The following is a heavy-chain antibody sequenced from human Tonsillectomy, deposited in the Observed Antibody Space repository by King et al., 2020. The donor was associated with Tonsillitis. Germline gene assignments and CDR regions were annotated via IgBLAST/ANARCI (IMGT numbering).Heavy chain of an antibody. CDR3: AKGGRWEDDYYYGMDV. D-gene: IGHD1-26*01. Sequence: VQLVESGGGLVQPGGSLRLSCAASGFTFSGYAMTWVRQAPGKGLEWVSAINSDGGRTSYADSVKGRFTISRDNSKNTLYLQMNSLRAEDTAVYYCAKGGRWEDDYYYGMDVWGQGTTVTVSS. CDR2: INSDGGRT. V-gene: IGHV3-23*04. J-gene: IGHJ6*02. CDR1: GFTFSGYA.